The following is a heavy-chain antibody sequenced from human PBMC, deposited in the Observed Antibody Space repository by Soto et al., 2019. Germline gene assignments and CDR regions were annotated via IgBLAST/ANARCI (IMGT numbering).Heavy chain of an antibody. V-gene: IGHV3-74*01. CDR1: GFTFSTSW. Sequence: PGGSLRLSCAASGFTFSTSWIHWVRQDPGKGLVWVSHINSDGSDTNYADSVKGRFTISRDNAKNTVYLQMNSLRAEDTAVYYCARDQHYSHASWGQGTLVTVSS. J-gene: IGHJ5*02. D-gene: IGHD3-3*02. CDR3: ARDQHYSHAS. CDR2: INSDGSDT.